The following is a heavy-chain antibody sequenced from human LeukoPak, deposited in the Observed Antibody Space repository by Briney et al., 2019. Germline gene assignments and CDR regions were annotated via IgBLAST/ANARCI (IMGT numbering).Heavy chain of an antibody. CDR3: TTSGDRNRLDPWHWFDP. CDR2: FDPEDGKT. Sequence: VASVKVSCKVSGYTLTELSIHWVRQAPGKGLEWMRGFDPEDGKTIYAQKFQGRVTMTEDTSTDTAYMELSSLRSEDTAVYYCTTSGDRNRLDPWHWFDPWGQGTLVTVSS. D-gene: IGHD1-14*01. J-gene: IGHJ5*02. CDR1: GYTLTELS. V-gene: IGHV1-24*01.